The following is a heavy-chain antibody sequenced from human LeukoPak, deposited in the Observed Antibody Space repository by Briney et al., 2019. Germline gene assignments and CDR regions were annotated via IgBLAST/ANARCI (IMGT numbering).Heavy chain of an antibody. CDR3: ATCIAVAPGAFDI. J-gene: IGHJ3*02. CDR1: GFIASSNH. Sequence: GGSVRLSCTASGFIASSNHMSWVRQAPGKGLEWVSLIYSGGSTYYADSVMGRSTISRDKSNNTLYLQMNSLRAEDTAVYYCATCIAVAPGAFDIWGQGTMVTVSS. V-gene: IGHV3-53*01. CDR2: IYSGGST. D-gene: IGHD6-19*01.